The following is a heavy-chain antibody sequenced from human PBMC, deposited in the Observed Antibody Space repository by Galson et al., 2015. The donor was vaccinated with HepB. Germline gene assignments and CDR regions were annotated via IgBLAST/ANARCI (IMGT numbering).Heavy chain of an antibody. J-gene: IGHJ4*02. CDR2: INSDGSST. D-gene: IGHD3-10*01. V-gene: IGHV3-74*01. CDR3: ARGVVGSGSLSPYYFDY. Sequence: SLRLSCAASGFTFSSYWMHWVRQAPGKGLVWVSRINSDGSSTSYADSVKGRFTISRDNAKNTLYLQMNSLRAEDTAVYYCARGVVGSGSLSPYYFDYWGQGTLVTVSS. CDR1: GFTFSSYW.